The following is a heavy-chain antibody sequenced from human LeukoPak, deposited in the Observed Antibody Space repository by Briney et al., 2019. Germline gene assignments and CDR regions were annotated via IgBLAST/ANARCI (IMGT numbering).Heavy chain of an antibody. CDR2: INSDGGST. V-gene: IGHV3-74*01. CDR1: GFTFSNNW. D-gene: IGHD6-19*01. CDR3: ATTVAGTRNAFDI. Sequence: GGSLRLSCAASGFTFSNNWMHWVRQAPGKGLVWVSRINSDGGSTNYADSVRGRFTISRDNAKNTLYLQINSLRAEDTAVYYCATTVAGTRNAFDIWGQGTMVTVSS. J-gene: IGHJ3*02.